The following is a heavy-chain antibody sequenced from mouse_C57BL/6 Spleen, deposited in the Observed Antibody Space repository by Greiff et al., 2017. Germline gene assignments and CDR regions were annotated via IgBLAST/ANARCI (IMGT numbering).Heavy chain of an antibody. CDR2: IHPSDSDT. D-gene: IGHD2-2*01. CDR3: ASIYYGYDEGYWYFDV. J-gene: IGHJ1*03. V-gene: IGHV1-74*01. CDR1: GYTFTSYW. Sequence: QVQLQQPGAELVKPGASVKVSCKASGYTFTSYWMHWVKQRPGQGLEWIGRIHPSDSDTNYNQKFKGKATLTVDKSSSTAYMQLSSLTSEDSAVYYCASIYYGYDEGYWYFDVWGTGTTVTVSS.